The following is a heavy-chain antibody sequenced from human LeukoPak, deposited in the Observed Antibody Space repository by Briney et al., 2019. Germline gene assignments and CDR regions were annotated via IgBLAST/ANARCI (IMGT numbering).Heavy chain of an antibody. CDR2: ISYDGSNK. CDR1: GFTFSSYA. V-gene: IGHV3-30-3*01. J-gene: IGHJ4*02. CDR3: ARSSMVRGVKGNFFDY. D-gene: IGHD3-10*01. Sequence: GGSLRLSCAASGFTFSSYAMHWVRQAPGKGLEWVAVISYDGSNKYYADSVKGRFTISRDNSKNTLYLQMNSLRAGDTAVYYCARSSMVRGVKGNFFDYWGQGTLVTVSS.